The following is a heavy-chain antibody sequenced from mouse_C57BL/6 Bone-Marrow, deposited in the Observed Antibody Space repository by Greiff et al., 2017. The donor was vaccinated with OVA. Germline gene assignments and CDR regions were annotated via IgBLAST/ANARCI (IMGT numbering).Heavy chain of an antibody. J-gene: IGHJ4*01. CDR3: AIGITTVYYAMDY. CDR1: GYTFTSYW. V-gene: IGHV1-50*01. D-gene: IGHD1-1*01. CDR2: LAPSDSYT. Sequence: QVQLQQSGAELVKPGASVKLSCKASGYTFTSYWMQWVKQRPGQGLEWIGELAPSDSYTNYNQKFKGKATLTVDTSSSTAYMQLSSLTSEDSAVYYCAIGITTVYYAMDYWGQGTSVTVSS.